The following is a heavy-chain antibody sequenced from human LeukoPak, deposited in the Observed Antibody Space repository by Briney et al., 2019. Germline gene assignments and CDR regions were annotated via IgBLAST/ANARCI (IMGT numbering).Heavy chain of an antibody. V-gene: IGHV3-30*02. CDR1: GYTFSSYG. CDR2: IRYDGSNK. D-gene: IGHD3-16*01. J-gene: IGHJ6*03. CDR3: AKEGGSYMDV. Sequence: SGGSLRLSCAASGYTFSSYGMHWVRQAPGKGLEWVAFIRYDGSNKYYADSLKGRFTISRDNSKNTLYLQINSLRAEDTAVYYCAKEGGSYMDVWGKGTTVTVSS.